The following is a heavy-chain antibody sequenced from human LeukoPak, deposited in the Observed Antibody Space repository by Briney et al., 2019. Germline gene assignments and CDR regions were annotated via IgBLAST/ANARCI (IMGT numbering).Heavy chain of an antibody. CDR2: IKSKTDGGTT. V-gene: IGHV3-15*01. J-gene: IGHJ4*02. D-gene: IGHD2-15*01. CDR1: GFTFSNAW. Sequence: PGGSLRLSCAASGFTFSNAWMSWVRQAPGKGLEWVGRIKSKTDGGTTDYAAPVKGRFTISRDDSKNTLYLQMNSLKTEDTAVYYCATEIVVVVAAAPSGWFDFWGQGTLVTVSS. CDR3: ATEIVVVVAAAPSGWFDF.